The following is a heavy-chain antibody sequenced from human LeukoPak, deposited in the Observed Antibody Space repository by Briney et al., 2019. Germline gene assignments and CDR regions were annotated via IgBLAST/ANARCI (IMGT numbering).Heavy chain of an antibody. CDR2: INPSGGST. V-gene: IGHV1-46*04. Sequence: ASVKVSCKASGYTFTNYYMHWVRQAPGQGLEWMGIINPSGGSTSYAQKLQGRVTMTRDTSTSTVYMELSSLRSEDTAVYYCARAALVGATNYWGQGTLVTVSS. CDR1: GYTFTNYY. D-gene: IGHD1-26*01. J-gene: IGHJ4*02. CDR3: ARAALVGATNY.